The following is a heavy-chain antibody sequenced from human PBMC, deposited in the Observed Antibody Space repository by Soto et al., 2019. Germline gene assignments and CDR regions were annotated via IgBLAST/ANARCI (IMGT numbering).Heavy chain of an antibody. CDR3: ATSEWNDAFDI. J-gene: IGHJ3*02. CDR1: GFTFSNVW. CDR2: IKRKTDGETT. Sequence: EVQLVESGGGLVKPAGSLRLSCAASGFTFSNVWMTWIRQAPGKGLEWVDRIKRKTDGETTDYGAPVKGRFIVSRDDSKNTLYLQMNSLKTEDTGLYYCATSEWNDAFDIWGHGTMVTVSS. D-gene: IGHD3-3*01. V-gene: IGHV3-15*01.